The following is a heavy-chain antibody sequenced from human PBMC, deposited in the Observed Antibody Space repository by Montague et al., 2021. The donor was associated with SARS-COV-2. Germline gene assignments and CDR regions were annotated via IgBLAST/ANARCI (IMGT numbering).Heavy chain of an antibody. V-gene: IGHV4-4*02. J-gene: IGHJ4*02. CDR2: IYHTGST. D-gene: IGHD3-22*01. Sequence: SETLSLTCVVSGDSITGSDNWWSWVRQPPGKGLEWIGEIYHTGSTNFNPSLTSRVTISIDESKNQFSLMLRSVTAADTAIYYCVANGYYSLDFWGQGALVTVSS. CDR1: GDSITGSDNW. CDR3: VANGYYSLDF.